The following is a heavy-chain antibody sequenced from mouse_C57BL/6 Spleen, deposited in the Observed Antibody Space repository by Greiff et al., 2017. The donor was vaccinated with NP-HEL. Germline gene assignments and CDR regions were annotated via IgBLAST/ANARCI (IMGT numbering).Heavy chain of an antibody. J-gene: IGHJ3*01. CDR2: IDPNSGGT. V-gene: IGHV1-72*01. CDR1: GYTFTSYW. Sequence: QVQLKQSGAELVKPGASVKLSCKASGYTFTSYWMHWVKQRPGRGLEWIGRIDPNSGGTKYNEKFKSKATLTVDKPSSTAYMQLSSLTSEDSAVYYCARPLYYDYDGAWFAYWGQGTLVTVSA. D-gene: IGHD2-4*01. CDR3: ARPLYYDYDGAWFAY.